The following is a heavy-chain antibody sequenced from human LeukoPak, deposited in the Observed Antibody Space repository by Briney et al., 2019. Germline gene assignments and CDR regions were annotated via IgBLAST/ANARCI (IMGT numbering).Heavy chain of an antibody. V-gene: IGHV5-51*01. D-gene: IGHD2-15*01. CDR3: ATALPHRGFDI. Sequence: GESLQISCQGSGYIFTSYWIGWVRQVPGKGLEWMGIIYPGDSDTRYSPSFEGQVTISVDKSINTAYLQWSSLKASDTAMYYCATALPHRGFDICGQGTMVTVSS. CDR1: GYIFTSYW. CDR2: IYPGDSDT. J-gene: IGHJ3*02.